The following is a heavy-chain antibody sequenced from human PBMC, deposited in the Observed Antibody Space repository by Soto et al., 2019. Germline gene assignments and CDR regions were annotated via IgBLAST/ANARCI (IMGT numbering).Heavy chain of an antibody. Sequence: PSETLSLTCTVSGGSVTSDEDYWSWIRQSPGKGLEWIGYISNSGSTGYNPSLKTRLSMSVDRSKNQSTLRLTSVTAADTAVYFCATESGSTYGYFDYWGQGTQVTVSS. V-gene: IGHV4-30-4*01. D-gene: IGHD4-17*01. CDR1: GGSVTSDEDY. CDR3: ATESGSTYGYFDY. CDR2: ISNSGST. J-gene: IGHJ4*02.